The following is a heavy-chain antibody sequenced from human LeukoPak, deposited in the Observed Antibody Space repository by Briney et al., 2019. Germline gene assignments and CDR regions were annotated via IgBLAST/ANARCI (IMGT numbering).Heavy chain of an antibody. J-gene: IGHJ6*02. CDR3: AKDGSSYYYYGVDV. Sequence: GGSLRLSCAASGFTFSSYGMHWVRQAPGKGLEWVAVISYDGSNKYHADSVNGRFTISRDNSKNTLYLQLNSLRAEDTAVYYCAKDGSSYYYYGVDVWGQGTTVTVSS. V-gene: IGHV3-30*18. CDR1: GFTFSSYG. D-gene: IGHD1-26*01. CDR2: ISYDGSNK.